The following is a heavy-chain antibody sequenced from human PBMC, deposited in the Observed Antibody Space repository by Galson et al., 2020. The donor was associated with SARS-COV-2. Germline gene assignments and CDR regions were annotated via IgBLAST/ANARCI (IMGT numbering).Heavy chain of an antibody. Sequence: ASVKVSCKASGYTLTELSMHWVRQAPGKGLEWMGGFDPKDGETIYAQKFQGRVTMTEDTSTDTAYMERSSLRSEDTAVYYCATAGDTAMARRIGNYYGMDVWGQGTTVTVS. CDR1: GYTLTELS. J-gene: IGHJ6*02. V-gene: IGHV1-24*01. CDR3: ATAGDTAMARRIGNYYGMDV. D-gene: IGHD5-18*01. CDR2: FDPKDGET.